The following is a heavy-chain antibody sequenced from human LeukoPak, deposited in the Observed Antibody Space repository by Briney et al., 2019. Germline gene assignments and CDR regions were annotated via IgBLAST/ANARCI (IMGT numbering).Heavy chain of an antibody. J-gene: IGHJ4*02. CDR1: GYTFTSYG. Sequence: VASVKVSCKASGYTFTSYGISWVRQAPGQGLEWMGWISAYNGNTNYAQKLQGRVTMTTDTSTSTAYMELRSLRSDDTAVYYCARGIVVVPAPLGLDYWGQGTLVTVSS. CDR2: ISAYNGNT. V-gene: IGHV1-18*01. D-gene: IGHD2-2*01. CDR3: ARGIVVVPAPLGLDY.